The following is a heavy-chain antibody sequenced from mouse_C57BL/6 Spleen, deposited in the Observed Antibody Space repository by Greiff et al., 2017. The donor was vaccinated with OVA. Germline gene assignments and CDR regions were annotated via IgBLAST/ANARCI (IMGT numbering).Heavy chain of an antibody. Sequence: QVQLQQSGTELVKPGASVKLSCKASGYTFTSYWMHWVKQRPGQGLEWIGNINPSNGGTNYNEKFKSKATLTVDKSSSTAYMQLSSLTSEDSAVYYCAGYYYGSSYLYAMDYWGQGTSVTVSS. CDR1: GYTFTSYW. J-gene: IGHJ4*01. V-gene: IGHV1-53*01. CDR3: AGYYYGSSYLYAMDY. CDR2: INPSNGGT. D-gene: IGHD1-1*01.